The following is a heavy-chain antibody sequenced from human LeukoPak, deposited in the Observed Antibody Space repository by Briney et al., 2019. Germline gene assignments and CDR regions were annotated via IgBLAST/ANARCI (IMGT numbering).Heavy chain of an antibody. V-gene: IGHV1-18*01. CDR1: GYTFTSYG. Sequence: ASVKVSCKASGYTFTSYGISWVRQAPGQGLEWMGWISAYNGNTNYAQKLQGRVTMTTDTSTSTAYMELRSLRSDDTAVYYCARADFRRGPPYSSGCFDYWGQGTLVTVSS. CDR3: ARADFRRGPPYSSGCFDY. J-gene: IGHJ4*02. CDR2: ISAYNGNT. D-gene: IGHD6-19*01.